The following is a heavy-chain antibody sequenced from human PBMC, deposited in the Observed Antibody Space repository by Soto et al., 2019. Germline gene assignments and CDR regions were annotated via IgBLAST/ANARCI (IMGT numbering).Heavy chain of an antibody. CDR2: IIPIFGTA. CDR3: AAAPARDCSSTSCQEYYYYYYGMDV. CDR1: GGTFSSYA. D-gene: IGHD2-2*01. V-gene: IGHV1-69*13. Sequence: SVKVSCKASGGTFSSYAISWVRQAPGQGLEWMGGIIPIFGTANYAQKFQGRVTITADESTSTAYMELSSLRSEDTAVYYCAAAPARDCSSTSCQEYYYYYYGMDVWGQGTTVTVSS. J-gene: IGHJ6*02.